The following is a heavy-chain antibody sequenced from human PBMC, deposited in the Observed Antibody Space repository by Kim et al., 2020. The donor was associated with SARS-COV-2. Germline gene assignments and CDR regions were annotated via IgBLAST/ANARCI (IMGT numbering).Heavy chain of an antibody. CDR2: INSDGSST. J-gene: IGHJ4*02. D-gene: IGHD2-2*01. CDR3: ARVEQGRTRAIDY. CDR1: GFTFSSSW. Sequence: GGSLRLSCAASGFTFSSSWMHWVRQPPGKGLVWVSRINSDGSSTSYADSVKGRFTISRDNAKYTLYLQMNSLRAEDTAMYYCARVEQGRTRAIDYWGQGTLVTVSS. V-gene: IGHV3-74*01.